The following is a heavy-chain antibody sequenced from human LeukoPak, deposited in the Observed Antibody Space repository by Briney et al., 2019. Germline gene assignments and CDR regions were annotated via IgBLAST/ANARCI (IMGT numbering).Heavy chain of an antibody. CDR2: IYTTGST. D-gene: IGHD6-19*01. CDR3: ARDPIHSVAGTGDY. Sequence: SETLSLTCTVSGVSISSYYCSWIRQPAGKGLEWIGRIYTTGSTNYNPSLKSRVTMSVDTSKNQFSLKLSSVTAADTALYYCARDPIHSVAGTGDYWGQGTLVTVSS. CDR1: GVSISSYY. V-gene: IGHV4-4*07. J-gene: IGHJ4*02.